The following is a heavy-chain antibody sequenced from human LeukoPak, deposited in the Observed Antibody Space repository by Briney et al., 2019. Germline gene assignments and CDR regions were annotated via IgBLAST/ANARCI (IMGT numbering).Heavy chain of an antibody. V-gene: IGHV3-74*01. Sequence: GSLRLSCAASGFTFSSYWMHWVRQGPGKGLVWVSRINTDGSSKTYADSVKGRFTISRDNAKNTLFLQMNSLRAEDTAVYYCAIGDYGLIKSWGQGTLVTVSS. J-gene: IGHJ5*02. CDR3: AIGDYGLIKS. CDR1: GFTFSSYW. CDR2: INTDGSSK. D-gene: IGHD4-17*01.